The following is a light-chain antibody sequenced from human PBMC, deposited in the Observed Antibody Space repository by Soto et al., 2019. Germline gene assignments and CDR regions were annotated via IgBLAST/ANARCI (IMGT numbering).Light chain of an antibody. J-gene: IGKJ3*01. CDR1: QSVSSSY. V-gene: IGKV3-20*01. CDR2: GAS. CDR3: QQYGSSPFT. Sequence: EIVLTQSPGTLSLSPGERATLSCRASQSVSSSYLAWYQQKPGQAPRLLIYGASSRATGIPDRFSGSGSGKDFTLTISRLEPEDFAVYYRQQYGSSPFTFGPGTKVDIK.